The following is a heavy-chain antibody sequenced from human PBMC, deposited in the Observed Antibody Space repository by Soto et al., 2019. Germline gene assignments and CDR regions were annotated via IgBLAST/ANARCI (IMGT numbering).Heavy chain of an antibody. V-gene: IGHV1-18*01. CDR1: GYTFTTYG. Sequence: QVPLVQSGGEVKKPGASVKVSCKTSGYTFTTYGISWVRQAPGQGLEWVGWISAYSGKTRYAQKFQGKVTMTTDTSTNTAYLELRSLRSDDTAVYYCARDPYLGDHQYWGQGTLVTVSS. J-gene: IGHJ4*02. CDR2: ISAYSGKT. CDR3: ARDPYLGDHQY. D-gene: IGHD3-16*01.